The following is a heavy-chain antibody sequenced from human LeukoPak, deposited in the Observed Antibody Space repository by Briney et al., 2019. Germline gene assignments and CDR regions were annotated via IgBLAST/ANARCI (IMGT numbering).Heavy chain of an antibody. D-gene: IGHD2-15*01. V-gene: IGHV1-18*04. CDR2: ISGYNGNT. J-gene: IGHJ4*02. Sequence: VSVKVSCKTSGHTFTRYGISWVRQAPGQGLEWMGWISGYNGNTNYAQKFQGRVNMTTDTSTSTAYMELRSLRSDDTAVYYCARDCSGGSCHFDYWGQGTLVTVPS. CDR3: ARDCSGGSCHFDY. CDR1: GHTFTRYG.